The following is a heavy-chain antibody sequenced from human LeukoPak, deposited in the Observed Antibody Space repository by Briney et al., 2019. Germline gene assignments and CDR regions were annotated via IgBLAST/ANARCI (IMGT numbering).Heavy chain of an antibody. J-gene: IGHJ5*02. CDR3: ATQTYYDILTGQGPSREWDANWFDP. V-gene: IGHV4-34*01. CDR2: INHSGST. Sequence: PSETLSLTCAVYGGSFSGYYWSWIRQPPGKGLEWIGEINHSGSTNYNPSLKSRVTISVDTSKNQFSLKLSSVTAADTAVYCCATQTYYDILTGQGPSREWDANWFDPWGQGTLVTVSS. CDR1: GGSFSGYY. D-gene: IGHD3-9*01.